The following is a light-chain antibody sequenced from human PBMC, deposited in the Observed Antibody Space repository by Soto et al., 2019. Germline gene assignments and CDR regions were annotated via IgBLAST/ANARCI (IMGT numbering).Light chain of an antibody. CDR2: EVT. Sequence: QSALTQPPSASGSPGQSATISCTGTSSDVGGYNYVSWYQQHPGKVPKLMIYEVTKRPSGVPDRFSGSKSGNTASLTVSGLQAEDEADYYCSSYAGSNILVFGGGTKLTVL. V-gene: IGLV2-8*01. CDR1: SSDVGGYNY. J-gene: IGLJ3*02. CDR3: SSYAGSNILV.